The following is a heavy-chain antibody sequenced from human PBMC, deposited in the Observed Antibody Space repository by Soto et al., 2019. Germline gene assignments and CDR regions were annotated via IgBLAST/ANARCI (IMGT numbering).Heavy chain of an antibody. D-gene: IGHD5-18*01. Sequence: SETLSLTCTVSGGSISSSSYYWGWIRQPPGKGLEWIGSIYYSGSTYYNPSLKSRVTISVDTSKNQFSLKLSSVTAADTAVYYCARQGHSYGSPLYFDYWGQGTLVTVSS. CDR2: IYYSGST. CDR3: ARQGHSYGSPLYFDY. CDR1: GGSISSSSYY. J-gene: IGHJ4*02. V-gene: IGHV4-39*01.